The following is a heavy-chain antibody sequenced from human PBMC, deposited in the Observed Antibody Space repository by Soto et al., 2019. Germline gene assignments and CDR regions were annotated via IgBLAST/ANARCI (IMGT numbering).Heavy chain of an antibody. D-gene: IGHD3-3*01. CDR2: IYYSGST. Sequence: SETLSLTCTVSGGSISSYYWSWIRQPPGKGLEWIGYIYYSGSTNYNPSLKSRVTISVDTSKNQFSLKLSSVTAADTAVYYCARVKVFGVVHYYYYMDVWGKGTTVTVSS. CDR3: ARVKVFGVVHYYYYMDV. CDR1: GGSISSYY. V-gene: IGHV4-59*01. J-gene: IGHJ6*03.